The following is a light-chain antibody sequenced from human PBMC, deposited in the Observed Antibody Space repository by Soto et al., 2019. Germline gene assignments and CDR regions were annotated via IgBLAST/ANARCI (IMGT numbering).Light chain of an antibody. V-gene: IGLV2-23*02. Sequence: QSVLTQPASVSGSPGQSITISCTGTSSDVGSYSLVSWYQQHPGKAPKLMIYEVSKRPSGVSNRFSGSKSGNTASLTISGLQAEDEADYYCCSYAGSSTFFYVFGTGTKVTVL. J-gene: IGLJ1*01. CDR3: CSYAGSSTFFYV. CDR2: EVS. CDR1: SSDVGSYSL.